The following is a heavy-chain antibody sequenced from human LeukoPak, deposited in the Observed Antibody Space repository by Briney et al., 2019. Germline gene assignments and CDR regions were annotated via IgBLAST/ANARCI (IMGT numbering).Heavy chain of an antibody. CDR2: INHSGST. Sequence: SETLSLTCAVYGGSFSGYYWSWIRQPPGKGLEWIGEINHSGSTNYNPSLKSRVTISVDMSKNQFSLKLSSVTAADTAVYYCARAWLVLFDYWGQGTLVTVSS. CDR1: GGSFSGYY. CDR3: ARAWLVLFDY. J-gene: IGHJ4*02. V-gene: IGHV4-34*01. D-gene: IGHD6-19*01.